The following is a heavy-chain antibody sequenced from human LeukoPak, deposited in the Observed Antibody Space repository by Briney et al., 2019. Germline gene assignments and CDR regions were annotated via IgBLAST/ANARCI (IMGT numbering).Heavy chain of an antibody. D-gene: IGHD3-3*01. CDR1: GGSISSSSYY. V-gene: IGHV4-39*01. CDR2: IYYSGST. CDR3: ARHYALITIFGVVNNWFDP. J-gene: IGHJ5*02. Sequence: ASETLSLTCTVSGGSISSSSYYWGWIRQPPGKGLEWIGSIYYSGSTYYNPSLKSRVTISVDTSKNQFSLKLSSVTAADTAVYYCARHYALITIFGVVNNWFDPWGQGTLVTVSS.